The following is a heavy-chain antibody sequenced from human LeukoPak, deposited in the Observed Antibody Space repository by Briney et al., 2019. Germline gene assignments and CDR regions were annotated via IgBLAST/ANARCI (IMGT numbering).Heavy chain of an antibody. V-gene: IGHV3-23*01. CDR1: GFTFSSYA. CDR3: AKGASGPYDY. Sequence: GGSLRLSCAASGFTFSSYAMSWVRQAPGKGLEWVSAISGSGGSTYYGDSVKGRFTISRDNSKNTLYLQMNSVVAEDTAVYCCAKGASGPYDYWGQGTLVTVSS. J-gene: IGHJ4*02. CDR2: ISGSGGST. D-gene: IGHD2-15*01.